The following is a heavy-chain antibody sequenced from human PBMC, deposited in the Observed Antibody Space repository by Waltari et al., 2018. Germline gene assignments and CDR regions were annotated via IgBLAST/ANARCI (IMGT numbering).Heavy chain of an antibody. Sequence: EVQLVESGGGLVQPGGSLRLSCEASGITFSSSYMHWVRQAPGKGLVWVSRINTDGSSTNYADSVKGRFTISRDNGKNTLYLQMNSLRAEDAAVYYCARDGGGNGYIHYWGQGTLVTVSS. V-gene: IGHV3-74*01. J-gene: IGHJ4*02. CDR3: ARDGGGNGYIHY. D-gene: IGHD3-16*01. CDR2: INTDGSST. CDR1: GITFSSSY.